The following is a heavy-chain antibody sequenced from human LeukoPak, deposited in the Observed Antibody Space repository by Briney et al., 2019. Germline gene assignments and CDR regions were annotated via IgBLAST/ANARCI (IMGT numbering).Heavy chain of an antibody. Sequence: GGSLRLSCVASGFTFSSSWMHWVRQAPGKGLVWVSRIKTDGTSTSYADSVKGRFTISRDNAKNTLYLQMSSLSAEDTAVYYCARDPHGSSQTTSAHDAFDIWGQGTMVTVSS. D-gene: IGHD1-1*01. J-gene: IGHJ3*02. CDR2: IKTDGTST. CDR3: ARDPHGSSQTTSAHDAFDI. V-gene: IGHV3-74*01. CDR1: GFTFSSSW.